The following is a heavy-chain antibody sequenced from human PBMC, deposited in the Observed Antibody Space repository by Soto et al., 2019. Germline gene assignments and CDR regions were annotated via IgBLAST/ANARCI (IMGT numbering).Heavy chain of an antibody. J-gene: IGHJ6*02. V-gene: IGHV4-59*08. CDR3: ARHSGTMVRGVISLINYYYGMDV. CDR1: GGSISSYY. D-gene: IGHD3-10*01. Sequence: SETLSLTCTVSGGSISSYYWSWIRQPPGKGLEWIGYIYYSGSTNYNPSNKSRVTISVDTSKNQFSLKLSSVTAADTAVYYFARHSGTMVRGVISLINYYYGMDVWGQGTTVT. CDR2: IYYSGST.